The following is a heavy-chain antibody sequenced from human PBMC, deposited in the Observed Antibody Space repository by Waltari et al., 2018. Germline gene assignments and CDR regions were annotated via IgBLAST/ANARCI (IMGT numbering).Heavy chain of an antibody. J-gene: IGHJ5*02. CDR2: IYTSGST. CDR3: ARERYYYDSSGYGNWFDP. Sequence: QVQLQESGPGLVKPSQTLSLTCTVSGGSISSGSYYWSWIRQPAGKGLEWIGYIYTSGSTNYNPSLKSRVTISVDTSKNQFSLKLSSVTAADTAVYYCARERYYYDSSGYGNWFDPWGQGTLVTVSS. V-gene: IGHV4-61*09. D-gene: IGHD3-22*01. CDR1: GGSISSGSYY.